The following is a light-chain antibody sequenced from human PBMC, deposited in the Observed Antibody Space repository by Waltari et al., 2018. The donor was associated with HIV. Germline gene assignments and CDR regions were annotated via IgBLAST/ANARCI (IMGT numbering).Light chain of an antibody. Sequence: QSALTQPASVSGSPGQSLTISCPGTSSDVGDYNYVSWYQQRPGKAPKLIIYEVSHRPSGVSNRFSGSKSGNTASLTISGLQAEDEADYFCSSYTSSNTLVVFGGGTKLTVL. CDR1: SSDVGDYNY. CDR2: EVS. CDR3: SSYTSSNTLVV. J-gene: IGLJ2*01. V-gene: IGLV2-14*01.